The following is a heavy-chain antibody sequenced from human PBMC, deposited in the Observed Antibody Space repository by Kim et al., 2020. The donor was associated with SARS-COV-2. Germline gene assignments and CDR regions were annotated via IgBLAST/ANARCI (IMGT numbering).Heavy chain of an antibody. V-gene: IGHV3-53*01. D-gene: IGHD1-26*01. Sequence: ADSVEGRITNARDNTKNTLYLQMTSRGADDTAVYYCARGGVEYSGSYGHWGQGTLVTVSS. CDR3: ARGGVEYSGSYGH. J-gene: IGHJ4*02.